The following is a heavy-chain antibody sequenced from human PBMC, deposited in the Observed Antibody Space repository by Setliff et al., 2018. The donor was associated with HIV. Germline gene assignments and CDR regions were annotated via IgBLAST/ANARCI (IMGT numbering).Heavy chain of an antibody. D-gene: IGHD6-13*01. V-gene: IGHV3-30*02. CDR2: IQYDGSNK. Sequence: GGSLRPSCAASGFTFSSFGMHWVRQAPGKGLEWVSFIQYDGSNKYYAESVKGRFTISRDNSKNTLYLQMNSPRAEDTAVYYCAKDLSSWQGSMDFWGQGTTVTVSS. CDR1: GFTFSSFG. CDR3: AKDLSSWQGSMDF. J-gene: IGHJ6*02.